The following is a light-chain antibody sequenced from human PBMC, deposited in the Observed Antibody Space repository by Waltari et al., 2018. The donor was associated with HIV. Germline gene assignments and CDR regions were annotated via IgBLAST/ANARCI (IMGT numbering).Light chain of an antibody. V-gene: IGLV2-11*01. CDR1: SSDVGGYNY. CDR2: DVN. Sequence: QSALTQPRSVSGSPGQSVTVSCTGTSSDVGGYNYVSWYQQHPGKAPKLMIYDVNKRPSGVPDRFSGSKSGNMASLTISGLQAEDEADYYCCSYAGNYTLVFGGGTKLTVL. CDR3: CSYAGNYTLV. J-gene: IGLJ2*01.